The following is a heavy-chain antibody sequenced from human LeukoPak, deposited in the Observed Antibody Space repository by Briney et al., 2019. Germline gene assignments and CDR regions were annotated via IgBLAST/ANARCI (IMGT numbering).Heavy chain of an antibody. V-gene: IGHV4-59*01. CDR2: IFYGGRT. Sequence: PSETLSLTCVVSGDSISSYYWNWIRQPPAKGLEWIGYIFYGGRTNYNPSLKSRVAISVDTSKNQFSLKLSSVTAADTAVYYCASWISGNYQYFQHWGQGTLVTVSS. CDR1: GDSISSYY. J-gene: IGHJ1*01. CDR3: ASWISGNYQYFQH. D-gene: IGHD1-26*01.